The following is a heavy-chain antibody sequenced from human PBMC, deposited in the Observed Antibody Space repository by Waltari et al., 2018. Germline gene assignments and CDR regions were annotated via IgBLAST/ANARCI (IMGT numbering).Heavy chain of an antibody. CDR2: ITGRGGST. V-gene: IGHV3-23*01. CDR3: AKDITPASGRISPFDS. J-gene: IGHJ5*01. D-gene: IGHD1-26*01. CDR1: GFTFSSYA. Sequence: EVQLLESGGDLVQPGGSLRLSCAASGFTFSSYAMSWVRQAPVQDLEWVSSITGRGGSTLYADSVRCRFTISRDNSKSTLFLQMNSLRAEDTAVFYCAKDITPASGRISPFDSWGQGTLVTVSS.